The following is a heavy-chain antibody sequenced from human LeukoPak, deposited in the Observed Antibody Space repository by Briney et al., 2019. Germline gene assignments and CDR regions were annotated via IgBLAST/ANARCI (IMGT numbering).Heavy chain of an antibody. CDR2: INPNDGST. J-gene: IGHJ4*02. V-gene: IGHV1-46*01. CDR3: AREDPTSGLFYYFDY. Sequence: GASVRVSCKASGYTFTAYHMHWVRQAPGQGLEWMGIINPNDGSTNYAQRFQGRVTMTRDRSTSTAYMELSSLRSEDTAVYYCAREDPTSGLFYYFDYWGQGTLVTVSS. CDR1: GYTFTAYH. D-gene: IGHD5-12*01.